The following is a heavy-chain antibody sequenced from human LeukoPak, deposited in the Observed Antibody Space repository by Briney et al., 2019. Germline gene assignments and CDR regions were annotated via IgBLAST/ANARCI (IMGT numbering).Heavy chain of an antibody. Sequence: SETLSLTCTVSGGSVNSGSYYWSWTRQPPGKGLEWIGSIFYSGSTNYNPSLKSRVTISADTSKNQFSLKLRSVTAADTAVYYCARDGDYWGQGTLVTVSS. J-gene: IGHJ4*02. V-gene: IGHV4-61*01. CDR1: GGSVNSGSYY. CDR2: IFYSGST. CDR3: ARDGDY.